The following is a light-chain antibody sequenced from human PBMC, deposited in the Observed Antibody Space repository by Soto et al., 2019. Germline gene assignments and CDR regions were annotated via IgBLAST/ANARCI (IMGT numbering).Light chain of an antibody. CDR1: SSDVGTYTY. Sequence: QSALTQPRSVSGSPGQSVTISCTGTSSDVGTYTYVSWYKQHPGKAPKLIIYDVIKRPSGVPDRFSGSKSGNTASLTISGLQAEDEDDYYCCSYAGSYTHVFGTGTKVTVL. CDR2: DVI. CDR3: CSYAGSYTHV. J-gene: IGLJ1*01. V-gene: IGLV2-11*01.